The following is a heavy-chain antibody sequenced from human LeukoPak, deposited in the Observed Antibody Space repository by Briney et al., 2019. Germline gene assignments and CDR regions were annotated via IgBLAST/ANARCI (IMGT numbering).Heavy chain of an antibody. CDR3: AREGRYYYGSGIDY. J-gene: IGHJ4*02. Sequence: PGGSLRLSCTASGFTFSSYSMNWVRQAPGKGLEWVSPISSSSSYIYYADSVKGRFTISRDNAKNSLYLQMNSLRAEDTAVYYCAREGRYYYGSGIDYWGQGTLVTVSS. D-gene: IGHD3-10*01. V-gene: IGHV3-21*01. CDR1: GFTFSSYS. CDR2: ISSSSSYI.